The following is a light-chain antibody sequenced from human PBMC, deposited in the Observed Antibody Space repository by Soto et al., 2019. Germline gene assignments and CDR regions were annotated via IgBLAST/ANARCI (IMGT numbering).Light chain of an antibody. CDR1: SSDVGGYNY. V-gene: IGLV2-11*01. CDR2: DVS. CDR3: CSNAGSYEV. J-gene: IGLJ2*01. Sequence: QSALTQPRSVSGSPGQSGTISCTGTSSDVGGYNYVSWYQQHPGKAPKGMIYDVSERPSGVPDRFSGSKSGNTASLTISGLQAEDEADYYCCSNAGSYEVFGGGTKVTVL.